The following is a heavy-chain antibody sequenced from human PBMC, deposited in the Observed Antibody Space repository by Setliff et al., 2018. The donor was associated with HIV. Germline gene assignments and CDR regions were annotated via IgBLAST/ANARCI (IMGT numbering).Heavy chain of an antibody. V-gene: IGHV4-34*01. J-gene: IGHJ4*02. D-gene: IGHD1-26*01. CDR3: ARGKGGLVGPAEFDY. CDR1: GGSFSGYH. Sequence: SETLSLTCAVYGGSFSGYHWNWIRQFPGKGLEWIGEINHTGNTQYNPSLKSRVTMSEETSKNQSSLKLKSVTAADTAIYFCARGKGGLVGPAEFDYWGPGTLVTVSS. CDR2: INHTGNT.